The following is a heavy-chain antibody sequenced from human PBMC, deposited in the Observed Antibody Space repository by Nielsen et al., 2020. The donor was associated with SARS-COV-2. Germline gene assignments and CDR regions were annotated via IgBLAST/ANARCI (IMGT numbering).Heavy chain of an antibody. CDR1: GESIRNSRYY. Sequence: SETLSLTCSVSGESIRNSRYYWTWVRQPPGRGPEWIGNIHYTGSANYSPSLKSRLSMSLEASRNQFSLSVKSMTAADSAEYYCVRDTLAHGLDVWGQGITVTVSS. CDR3: VRDTLAHGLDV. J-gene: IGHJ6*02. V-gene: IGHV4-31*03. CDR2: IHYTGSA.